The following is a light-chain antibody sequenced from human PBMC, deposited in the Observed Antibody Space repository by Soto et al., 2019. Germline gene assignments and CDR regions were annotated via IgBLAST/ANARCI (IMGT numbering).Light chain of an antibody. CDR2: GAS. CDR3: QQYNDWPPA. CDR1: QRVSSN. Sequence: EIVMTQSLFTLSVSPGERATLSCRASQRVSSNVAWYQQKPGQAPRLLIYGASTRATGIPARFRGSGSGTEFTLTIDSLQSEDFAVDYCQQYNDWPPAFGGATKVDIK. V-gene: IGKV3-15*01. J-gene: IGKJ4*01.